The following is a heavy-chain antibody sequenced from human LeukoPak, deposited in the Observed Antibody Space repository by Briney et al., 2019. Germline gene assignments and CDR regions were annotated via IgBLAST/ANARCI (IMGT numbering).Heavy chain of an antibody. V-gene: IGHV1-2*02. Sequence: ASVKVSCKASGYTFTGYYMHWVRQAPGQGREWMGWINPNSVGTNYAQKFQGRVTMTRDTSISTAYMELSRRRSDDTAVYYCARDWGSIVVVVAATALDYWGQGTLVTVSS. CDR3: ARDWGSIVVVVAATALDY. D-gene: IGHD2-15*01. CDR2: INPNSVGT. CDR1: GYTFTGYY. J-gene: IGHJ4*02.